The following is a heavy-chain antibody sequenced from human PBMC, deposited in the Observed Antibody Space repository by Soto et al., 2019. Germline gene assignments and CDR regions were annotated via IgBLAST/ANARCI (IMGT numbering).Heavy chain of an antibody. V-gene: IGHV1-58*01. Sequence: GASVKVSCKASGFTFTSSAVQWVRQARGQRLEWIGWIVVGSGNTNYAQKFQERVTITRDMSTSTAYMELSSLRSEDTAVYYCAADHSGWYYYYYGMDVWGQGTTVTVS. CDR3: AADHSGWYYYYYGMDV. D-gene: IGHD6-19*01. J-gene: IGHJ6*02. CDR2: IVVGSGNT. CDR1: GFTFTSSA.